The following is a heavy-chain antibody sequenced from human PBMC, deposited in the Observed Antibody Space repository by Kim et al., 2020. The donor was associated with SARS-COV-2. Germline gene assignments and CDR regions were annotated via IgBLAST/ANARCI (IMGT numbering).Heavy chain of an antibody. D-gene: IGHD1-26*01. CDR3: ARVSAVQWEPLYFDY. V-gene: IGHV1-18*01. CDR1: GYTFTSYG. J-gene: IGHJ4*02. Sequence: ASVKVSCKASGYTFTSYGISWVRQAPGQGLEWMGWISAYNGNTNYAQKLQGRVTMTTDTSTSTAYMELRSLRSDDTAVYYCARVSAVQWEPLYFDYWGQGTLVTVSS. CDR2: ISAYNGNT.